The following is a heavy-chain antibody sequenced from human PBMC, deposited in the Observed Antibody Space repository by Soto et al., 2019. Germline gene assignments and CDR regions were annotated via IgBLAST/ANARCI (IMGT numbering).Heavy chain of an antibody. J-gene: IGHJ4*02. V-gene: IGHV3-49*03. CDR2: IRSKAYGGTT. CDR3: TRDYYDSSGYYLSVDY. CDR1: GFTFGDYA. Sequence: GGSLRLSCTASGFTFGDYAMSWFRQAPGKGLEWVGFIRSKAYGGTTEYAASVKGRFTISRDDSKSIAYLQMNSLKTEDTAVYYCTRDYYDSSGYYLSVDYWGQGTLVTVSS. D-gene: IGHD3-22*01.